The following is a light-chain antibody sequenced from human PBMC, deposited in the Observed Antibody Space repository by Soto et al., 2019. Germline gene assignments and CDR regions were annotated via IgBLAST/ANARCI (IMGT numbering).Light chain of an antibody. CDR1: RNIKTS. Sequence: DIQMTQSPSSVSASVGDRVTITCRASRNIKTSLAWYQQRPGKGPELLIYDASTLQSGGPSRISGSGSGTEFTLTISRLQPEDFATFYCQQISSFPPTFGGGTKVAI. CDR3: QQISSFPPT. CDR2: DAS. J-gene: IGKJ4*01. V-gene: IGKV1-12*01.